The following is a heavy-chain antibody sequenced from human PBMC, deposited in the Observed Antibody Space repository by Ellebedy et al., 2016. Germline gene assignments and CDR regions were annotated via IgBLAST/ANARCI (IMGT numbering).Heavy chain of an antibody. D-gene: IGHD2-15*01. CDR1: GFIFSNYP. CDR2: LSLDGRSD. V-gene: IGHV3-30*04. Sequence: GESLKISCAASGFIFSNYPMHWVRQAPGKGLEWVAALSLDGRSDEYVDSVKGRFTISRDNSKNTLYLQMNSLRAEDTAVYYCARGLYCTGGTCSYYGMDVWGQGTPVTVSS. CDR3: ARGLYCTGGTCSYYGMDV. J-gene: IGHJ6*02.